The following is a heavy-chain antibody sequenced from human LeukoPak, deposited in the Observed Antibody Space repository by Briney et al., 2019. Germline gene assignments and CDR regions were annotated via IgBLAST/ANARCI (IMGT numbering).Heavy chain of an antibody. CDR1: GYTFTCYY. V-gene: IGHV1-2*02. CDR2: INPNSGGT. CDR3: ARDVGVVVAGEGYWFDP. D-gene: IGHD2-15*01. J-gene: IGHJ5*02. Sequence: ASVKVSCKASGYTFTCYYMHWVRQAPGQGLEWMGWINPNSGGTNYAQKFQGRVTMTRDTSISTAYMELSRLRSDDTAVYYCARDVGVVVAGEGYWFDPWGQGTLVTVSS.